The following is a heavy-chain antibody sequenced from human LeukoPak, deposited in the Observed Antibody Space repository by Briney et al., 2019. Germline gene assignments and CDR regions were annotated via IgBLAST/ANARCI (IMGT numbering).Heavy chain of an antibody. CDR3: ARRTPVLRSGTSSNWFDP. J-gene: IGHJ5*02. D-gene: IGHD2-15*01. V-gene: IGHV4-59*01. Sequence: RTSETLSLTCTVSGGSISSYYWSWIRQPPGKGLEWIGYIYYSGSTNYNPSLKSRVTISVDTSKNQFSLKLSSVTAADTAVYYCARRTPVLRSGTSSNWFDPWGQGTLVTVSS. CDR1: GGSISSYY. CDR2: IYYSGST.